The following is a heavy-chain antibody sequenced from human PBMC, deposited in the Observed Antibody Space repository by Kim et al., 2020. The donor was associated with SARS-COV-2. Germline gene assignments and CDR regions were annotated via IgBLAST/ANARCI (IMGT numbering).Heavy chain of an antibody. CDR1: GYTFTSYG. J-gene: IGHJ5*02. CDR3: ASVGARPPHRSWFDP. D-gene: IGHD1-26*01. V-gene: IGHV1-18*01. Sequence: ASVKVSCKASGYTFTSYGISWVRQAPGQGLEWMGWISAYNGNTNYAQKLQGRVTMTTDTSTSTAYMELRSLRSDDTAVYYCASVGARPPHRSWFDPWGQGTLVTVSS. CDR2: ISAYNGNT.